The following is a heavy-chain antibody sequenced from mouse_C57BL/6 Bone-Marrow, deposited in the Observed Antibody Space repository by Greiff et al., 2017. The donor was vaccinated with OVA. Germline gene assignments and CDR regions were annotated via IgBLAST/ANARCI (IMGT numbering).Heavy chain of an antibody. J-gene: IGHJ1*03. D-gene: IGHD4-1*01. CDR1: GFTFSDFY. Sequence: EVKLVESGGGLVQSGRSLRLSCATSGFTFSDFYMEWVRQAPGKGLEWIAASRNKANDYTTEYSASVKGRFIVSRDTSQSILYLQMNALRAEDTAIYYCARAPNWDWYFDVWGTGTTVTVSS. CDR2: SRNKANDYTT. CDR3: ARAPNWDWYFDV. V-gene: IGHV7-1*01.